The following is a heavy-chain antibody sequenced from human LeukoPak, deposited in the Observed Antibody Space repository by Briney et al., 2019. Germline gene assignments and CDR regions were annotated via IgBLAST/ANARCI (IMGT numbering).Heavy chain of an antibody. CDR1: GGSISSGSYY. Sequence: PSETLSLTCTVSGGSISSGSYYWSWIRQPAGKGLQWIGRIYTSGSTNYNPSLKSRVTISVDTSKNQFSLKLSSVTAADTAVYYCARSGSFEKWLVYWGQGTLVTVSS. D-gene: IGHD6-19*01. CDR2: IYTSGST. J-gene: IGHJ4*02. CDR3: ARSGSFEKWLVY. V-gene: IGHV4-61*02.